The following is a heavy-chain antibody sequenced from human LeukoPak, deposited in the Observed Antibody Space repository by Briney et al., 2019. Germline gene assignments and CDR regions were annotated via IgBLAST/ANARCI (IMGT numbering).Heavy chain of an antibody. D-gene: IGHD4/OR15-4a*01. V-gene: IGHV3-9*01. Sequence: GGSLRLSCAASGFTFYDYAMHWVRQAPGKGLEWVSGISWNSGIIAYVDSVKGRFTISRDNAKNSLYLQMNSLRAEDTAVYYCARRAGAYSHPYDYWGQGTLVTVSS. J-gene: IGHJ4*02. CDR3: ARRAGAYSHPYDY. CDR2: ISWNSGII. CDR1: GFTFYDYA.